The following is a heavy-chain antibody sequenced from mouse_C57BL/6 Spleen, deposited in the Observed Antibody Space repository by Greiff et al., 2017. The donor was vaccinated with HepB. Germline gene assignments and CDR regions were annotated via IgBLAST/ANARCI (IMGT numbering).Heavy chain of an antibody. V-gene: IGHV1-64*01. CDR2: IHPNSGST. D-gene: IGHD2-2*01. CDR3: AIPYGYDGDYYAMDY. Sequence: QVQLKQPGAELVKPGASVKLSCKASGYTFTSYWMHWVKQRPGQGLEWIGMIHPNSGSTNYNEKFKSKATLTVDKSSSTAYMQLSSLTSEDSAVHYCAIPYGYDGDYYAMDYWGQGTSVTVSS. CDR1: GYTFTSYW. J-gene: IGHJ4*01.